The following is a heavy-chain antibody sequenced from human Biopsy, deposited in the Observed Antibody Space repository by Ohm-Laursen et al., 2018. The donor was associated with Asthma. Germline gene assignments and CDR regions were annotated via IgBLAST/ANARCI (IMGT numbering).Heavy chain of an antibody. D-gene: IGHD3-16*01. Sequence: SLRLSCAASGFTFSSYGMHWVRQAPGKGLEWVAVIWYDGSNKYYADSVKGRLTISRDNSKNTLYLQMNSPRDEDTAVYYCASGGTADALDYWGQGTLVTVSS. V-gene: IGHV3-33*01. CDR3: ASGGTADALDY. J-gene: IGHJ4*02. CDR1: GFTFSSYG. CDR2: IWYDGSNK.